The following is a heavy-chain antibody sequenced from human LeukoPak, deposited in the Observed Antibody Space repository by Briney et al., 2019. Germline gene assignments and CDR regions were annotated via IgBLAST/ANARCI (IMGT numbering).Heavy chain of an antibody. D-gene: IGHD3-10*01. CDR2: IYYSGST. CDR1: GGSISSSSYY. V-gene: IGHV4-39*01. CDR3: ARQVGDTYYYGSGSYKVDY. Sequence: SETLSLTCTVSGGSISSSSYYWGWIRQPPGKGLEWIGSIYYSGSTYYNPSLKSRVTISVGTSKNQFSLKLSSVTAADTAVYYCARQVGDTYYYGSGSYKVDYWGQGTLVTVSS. J-gene: IGHJ4*02.